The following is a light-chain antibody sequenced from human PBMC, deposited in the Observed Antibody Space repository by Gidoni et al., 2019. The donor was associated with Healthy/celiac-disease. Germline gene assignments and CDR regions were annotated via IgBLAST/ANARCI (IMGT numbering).Light chain of an antibody. J-gene: IGKJ3*01. CDR3: QQYNNWPRGFT. CDR2: GAS. CDR1: QSVNSN. V-gene: IGKV3-15*01. Sequence: EIVMTQSPATLSVSPGERATLSCRASQSVNSNLAWYQQKPGQAPRLLIYGASTRATGIPARFSGSGSGTEFTLTISSLQSEDFAVYYCQQYNNWPRGFTFGPGTKVDIK.